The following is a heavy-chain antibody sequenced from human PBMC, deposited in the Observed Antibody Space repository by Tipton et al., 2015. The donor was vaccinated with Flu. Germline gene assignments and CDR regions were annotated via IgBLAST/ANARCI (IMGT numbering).Heavy chain of an antibody. CDR3: ARTIVVVSYFDY. V-gene: IGHV4-38-2*01. Sequence: TLSLTCAVSGYSISSGYYWGWIRQPPGKGLEWIGSIYHSGSTYYNPSLKSRVTISVDTSKNQFSLKPSSVTAADTAVYYCARTIVVVSYFDYWGQGTLVTVSS. D-gene: IGHD3-22*01. J-gene: IGHJ4*02. CDR1: GYSISSGYY. CDR2: IYHSGST.